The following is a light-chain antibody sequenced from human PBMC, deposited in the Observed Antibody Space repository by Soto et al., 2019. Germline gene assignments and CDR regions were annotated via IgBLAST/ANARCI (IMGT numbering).Light chain of an antibody. Sequence: EIVMTQSPATLSVSPGERATLSCRASQSISTKLVWYQQKPGQAPRLLIYGASTRATGIPARFSCSGSGTEFTLSISSLQSEDFAVYYCQQYDNWPKTFGQGTKVEIK. CDR1: QSISTK. V-gene: IGKV3-15*01. CDR2: GAS. J-gene: IGKJ1*01. CDR3: QQYDNWPKT.